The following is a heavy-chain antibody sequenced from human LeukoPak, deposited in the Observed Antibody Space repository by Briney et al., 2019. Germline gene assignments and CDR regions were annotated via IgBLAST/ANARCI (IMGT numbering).Heavy chain of an antibody. CDR2: IWYDGSNK. D-gene: IGHD3-10*01. CDR3: ATIWF. Sequence: SCKVSGYTLTELSMHWVRQAPGKGLEWVAVIWYDGSNKYYADSVKGRFTISRDNSKNTLYLQMNSLRAEDTAVYYCATIWFWGQGTLVTVSS. J-gene: IGHJ4*02. CDR1: GYTLTELS. V-gene: IGHV3-33*01.